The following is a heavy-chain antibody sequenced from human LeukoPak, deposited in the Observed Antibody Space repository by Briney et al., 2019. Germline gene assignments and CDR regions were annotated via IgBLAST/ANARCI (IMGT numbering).Heavy chain of an antibody. CDR2: VYASGST. V-gene: IGHV4-4*07. CDR1: GVSINSDD. D-gene: IGHD5-12*01. J-gene: IGHJ5*02. Sequence: SETLSLTCTVSGVSINSDDWSWIRQPAGKGLEWIGRVYASGSTRYNPSLKSRVTISVDTSKNQFSLKLSSVTAADTAVYFCARGMAAAYDYNWFDPWGQGTLVTVSS. CDR3: ARGMAAAYDYNWFDP.